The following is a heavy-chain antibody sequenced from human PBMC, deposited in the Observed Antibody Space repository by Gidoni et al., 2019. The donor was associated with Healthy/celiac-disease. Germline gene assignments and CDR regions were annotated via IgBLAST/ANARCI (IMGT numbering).Heavy chain of an antibody. CDR1: GFTFSSYG. J-gene: IGHJ4*02. D-gene: IGHD1-26*01. CDR3: ARGEGALDY. V-gene: IGHV3-30*03. Sequence: QVQLVESGGGVVQPGRSLRLSCAASGFTFSSYGMHWVRQAPGKGLEWVAVISYDGSNKYYADSVKGRFTISRDNSKNTLYLQMNSLRAEDTAVYYCARGEGALDYWGQGTLVTVSS. CDR2: ISYDGSNK.